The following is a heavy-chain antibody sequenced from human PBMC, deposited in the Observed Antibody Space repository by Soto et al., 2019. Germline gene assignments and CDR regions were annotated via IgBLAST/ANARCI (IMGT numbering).Heavy chain of an antibody. Sequence: PXXTXSLTXXISGDSVSSNSAAWGWIRQSXXRGLEWLGMTYYRSKWHNDYDMSVKSRITINPDTSKNQFSLQLSSVTFEDSAVYYCARITGTSSWYYYYGVDVWGPGTTVTVSS. V-gene: IGHV6-1*01. J-gene: IGHJ6*02. CDR2: TYYRSKWHN. D-gene: IGHD2-2*01. CDR3: ARITGTSSWYYYYGVDV. CDR1: GDSVSSNSAA.